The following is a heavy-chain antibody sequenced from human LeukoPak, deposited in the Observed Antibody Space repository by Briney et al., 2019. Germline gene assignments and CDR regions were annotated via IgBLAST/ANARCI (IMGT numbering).Heavy chain of an antibody. D-gene: IGHD5-18*01. V-gene: IGHV3-30*04. CDR2: ISYDGSNK. Sequence: PGGTLRLSCAASGFTFSSYAMHWVRQAPGKGLEWVAVISYDGSNKYYADSVKGRFTISRDNSKNTLYLQMNSLRAEDTAVYYCARTWIQLSFAFDIWGQGTMVTVSS. J-gene: IGHJ3*02. CDR3: ARTWIQLSFAFDI. CDR1: GFTFSSYA.